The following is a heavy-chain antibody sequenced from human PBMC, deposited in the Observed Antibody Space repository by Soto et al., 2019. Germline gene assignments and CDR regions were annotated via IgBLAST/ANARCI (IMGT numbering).Heavy chain of an antibody. CDR3: ARDSSGYYDAFDF. D-gene: IGHD3-22*01. Sequence: SVKVSCKASGGTFSSYTISWVRQAPGQGLEWMGRIIPILGIANYAQKFQGRVTITADKSTSTAYMELGSLRSDDTAVYYCARDSSGYYDAFDFWGQGTMVTVSS. CDR1: GGTFSSYT. CDR2: IIPILGIA. V-gene: IGHV1-69*02. J-gene: IGHJ3*01.